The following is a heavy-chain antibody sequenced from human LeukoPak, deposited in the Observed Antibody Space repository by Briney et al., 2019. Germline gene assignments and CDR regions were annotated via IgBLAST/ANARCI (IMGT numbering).Heavy chain of an antibody. D-gene: IGHD3-10*01. V-gene: IGHV3-64*01. J-gene: IGHJ4*02. CDR2: ISSNGGST. CDR1: GFTFSSYA. Sequence: GGSLRLSCAASGFTFSSYAMHWVRQAPGKGLEYVSAISSNGGSTYYANSVKGRFTISRDNSKNTLYLQMGSLRAEDMAVYYCARTTTYYYGSGSYAPPFDYWGQGTLVTVSS. CDR3: ARTTTYYYGSGSYAPPFDY.